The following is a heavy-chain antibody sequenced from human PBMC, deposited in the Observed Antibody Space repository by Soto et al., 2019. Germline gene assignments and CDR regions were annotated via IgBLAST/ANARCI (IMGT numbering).Heavy chain of an antibody. D-gene: IGHD6-19*01. V-gene: IGHV3-23*01. CDR1: GFTFSSYA. J-gene: IGHJ4*02. CDR3: AKDRKSGSGWYWDY. CDR2: ISGSGGST. Sequence: GGSLRLSCAVSGFTFSSYAMSWVRQAPGKGLEWVSCISGSGGSTYSADSVKGRFTISRDNSKNTLYLQMNSLRVEDTAVYYCAKDRKSGSGWYWDYWGQGTLVTVSS.